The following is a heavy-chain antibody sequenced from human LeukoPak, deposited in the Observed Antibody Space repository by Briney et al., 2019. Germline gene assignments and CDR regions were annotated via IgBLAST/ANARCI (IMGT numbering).Heavy chain of an antibody. J-gene: IGHJ4*02. D-gene: IGHD1/OR15-1a*01. V-gene: IGHV4-59*01. CDR1: GGSISSYY. Sequence: PSETLSLTCTVSGGSISSYYWSWIRQPPGKGLEWIGYIYYSGSTNYNPSLKSRVTISVDTSKKQFSLKLSSVTAADTAVYYCARDRVEERTYYFDYWGQGTLVTVSS. CDR3: ARDRVEERTYYFDY. CDR2: IYYSGST.